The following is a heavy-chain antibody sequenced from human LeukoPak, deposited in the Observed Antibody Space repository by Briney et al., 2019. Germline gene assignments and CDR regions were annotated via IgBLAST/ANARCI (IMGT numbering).Heavy chain of an antibody. V-gene: IGHV3-11*04. CDR1: GFTFSDYY. D-gene: IGHD3-3*01. Sequence: GGSLRLSCAASGFTFSDYYMSWIRQAPGKGLEWVSYISSSGSTIYYADSVKGRFTISRDNAKNSLYLQMNSLRAEDTAVYYCARGSLPSYDFWSGYSYYFDYWGQGTLVTASS. CDR3: ARGSLPSYDFWSGYSYYFDY. J-gene: IGHJ4*02. CDR2: ISSSGSTI.